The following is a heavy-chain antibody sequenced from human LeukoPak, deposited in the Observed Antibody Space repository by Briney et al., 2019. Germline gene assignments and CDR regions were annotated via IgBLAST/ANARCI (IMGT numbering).Heavy chain of an antibody. J-gene: IGHJ4*02. CDR3: AKFDYDFWRTGYY. CDR1: GFTFSSYA. V-gene: IGHV3-23*01. CDR2: ISGSGGST. Sequence: GGSLRLSCAASGFTFSSYAMSWVRQAPGKGLGWVSAISGSGGSTYYADSVRGRFTISRDNSKNTLYLQMNSLRAEDTAVYYCAKFDYDFWRTGYYWGQGTLVTVSS. D-gene: IGHD3-3*01.